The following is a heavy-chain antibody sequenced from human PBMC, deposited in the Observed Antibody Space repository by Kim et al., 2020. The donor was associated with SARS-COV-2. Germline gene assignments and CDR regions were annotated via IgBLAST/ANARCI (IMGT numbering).Heavy chain of an antibody. D-gene: IGHD5-18*01. CDR3: AKTPQTGRGYSYGLYYFDY. Sequence: GGSLRLSCAASGFTFSSYAMSWVRQAPGKGLEWVSAISGSGGSTYYADSVKGRFTISRDNSKNTLYLQMNSLRAEDTAVYYCAKTPQTGRGYSYGLYYFDYWGQGTLVTVSS. CDR1: GFTFSSYA. CDR2: ISGSGGST. J-gene: IGHJ4*02. V-gene: IGHV3-23*01.